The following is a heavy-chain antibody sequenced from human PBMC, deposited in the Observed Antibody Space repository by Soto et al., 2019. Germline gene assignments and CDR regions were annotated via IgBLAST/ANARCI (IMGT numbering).Heavy chain of an antibody. CDR2: VNHSGST. J-gene: IGHJ5*02. Sequence: SETLSLTCAVYGGSFSGYYWSWIRQPPGKGLEWIGEVNHSGSTNYNPSLKSRVTISVDTSKNQFSLKLSSVTAADTAVYYCARAYGSGSYYNVIITPRNPKNNWFDPWGQGTLVTV. CDR3: ARAYGSGSYYNVIITPRNPKNNWFDP. CDR1: GGSFSGYY. D-gene: IGHD3-10*01. V-gene: IGHV4-34*01.